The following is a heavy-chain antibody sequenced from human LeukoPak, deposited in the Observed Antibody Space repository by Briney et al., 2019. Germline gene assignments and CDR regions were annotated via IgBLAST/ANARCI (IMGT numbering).Heavy chain of an antibody. J-gene: IGHJ4*02. Sequence: PSETLSLTCTVSGGSISSYYWSWIRQPPGKGLEWIGYIYYSGSTNYNPSLKSRVTISVVTSKNQFSLQLSSVTAADTAVYYCGRHLYGSGSSRGFDYWGQGTLVTVSS. CDR3: GRHLYGSGSSRGFDY. V-gene: IGHV4-59*08. D-gene: IGHD3-10*01. CDR2: IYYSGST. CDR1: GGSISSYY.